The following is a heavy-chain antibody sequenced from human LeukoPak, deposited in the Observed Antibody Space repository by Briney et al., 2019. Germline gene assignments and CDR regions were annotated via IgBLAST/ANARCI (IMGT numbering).Heavy chain of an antibody. V-gene: IGHV4-59*08. CDR3: ARQERDYDILTGYYLGYYFDY. CDR2: FYFRWGT. D-gene: IGHD3-9*01. Sequence: SETLSLTCTVYGGSLSGYYWSWFRQPPGKGLGWIGDFYFRWGTNYNPSLKSRVTISVDTSKNQFSLKLSSVTAADTAVYYCARQERDYDILTGYYLGYYFDYWGQGTLVTVSS. J-gene: IGHJ4*02. CDR1: GGSLSGYY.